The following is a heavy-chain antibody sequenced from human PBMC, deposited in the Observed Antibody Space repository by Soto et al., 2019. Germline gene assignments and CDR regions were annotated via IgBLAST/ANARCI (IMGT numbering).Heavy chain of an antibody. D-gene: IGHD6-13*01. CDR2: TWYDGSNK. Sequence: QVQLVESGGGVVQPGRSLRLSCAASGFTFSSYGMHWVRQAPGKGLEWVAVTWYDGSNKYYADSVKGRFTISRDNSKNTLYLQMNSLRAEDTAVYYCARAFYDRRFSSSPNYMDVWGKGTTVTVSS. J-gene: IGHJ6*03. V-gene: IGHV3-33*01. CDR1: GFTFSSYG. CDR3: ARAFYDRRFSSSPNYMDV.